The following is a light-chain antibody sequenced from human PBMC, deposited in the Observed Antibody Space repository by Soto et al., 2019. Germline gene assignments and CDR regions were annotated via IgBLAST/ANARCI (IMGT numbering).Light chain of an antibody. V-gene: IGKV1-5*03. CDR2: KAS. CDR1: QTISSW. CDR3: RHYNSYSEA. Sequence: DIQMTQAPSTRSASVGDRVTSSCRGRQTISSWLSWYQQKAGKAPKLMIYKASTLKSGVTSSFSGSGSGTEFTLTIRSLQPDDFATYYCRHYNSYSEAFGPGTKVDIK. J-gene: IGKJ1*01.